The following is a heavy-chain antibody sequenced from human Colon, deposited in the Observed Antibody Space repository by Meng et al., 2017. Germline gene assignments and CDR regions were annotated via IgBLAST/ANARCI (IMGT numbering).Heavy chain of an antibody. V-gene: IGHV4-4*02. J-gene: IGHJ4*02. CDR3: ARHGGYYQDF. CDR1: GASVSVNSY. Sequence: QGPMQESGPGLVKASDALSLACSVSGASVSVNSYWSWVRQPPGRGLEWIGQIDHRGSAYYRPSLNSRVTMSLDKSRNQFSLRLTSVTAADTAVYYCARHGGYYQDFWGQGTLVTVSS. CDR2: IDHRGSA. D-gene: IGHD4-23*01.